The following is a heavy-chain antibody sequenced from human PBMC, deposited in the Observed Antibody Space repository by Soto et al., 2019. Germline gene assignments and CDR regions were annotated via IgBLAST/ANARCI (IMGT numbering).Heavy chain of an antibody. CDR3: AKDHPQQWLPRTTQASDY. J-gene: IGHJ4*02. Sequence: GGSLRLSCAASGFTFSSYAMSWVRQAPGKGLEWVSAISGSGGSTYYADSVKGRFTISRDNSKNTLYLQMNSLRAEDTAVYYCAKDHPQQWLPRTTQASDYWGQGTLVTVSS. CDR1: GFTFSSYA. CDR2: ISGSGGST. D-gene: IGHD6-19*01. V-gene: IGHV3-23*01.